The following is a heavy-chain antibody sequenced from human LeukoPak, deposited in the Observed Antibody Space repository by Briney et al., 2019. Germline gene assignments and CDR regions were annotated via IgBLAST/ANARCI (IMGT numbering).Heavy chain of an antibody. V-gene: IGHV3-30-3*01. CDR3: ARSGGLQKFDY. CDR2: ISYDGDTI. J-gene: IGHJ4*02. CDR1: EFTFSNYA. D-gene: IGHD4-11*01. Sequence: GGSLRLSCAASEFTFSNYALHWVRQAPGKGLQWVAVISYDGDTIHYADSVKGRFIISRDTSKNTLYLQMNSLRAEDTAVYYCARSGGLQKFDYWGQGTLVTVSS.